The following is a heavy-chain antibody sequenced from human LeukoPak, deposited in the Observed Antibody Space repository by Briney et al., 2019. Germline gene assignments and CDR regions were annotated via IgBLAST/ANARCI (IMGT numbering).Heavy chain of an antibody. D-gene: IGHD2-2*01. V-gene: IGHV3-23*01. CDR1: GFTFSSYA. Sequence: GGSLRLSCAASGFTFSSYAMSWVRQAPGKGLEWVSAISGSGGSTYYADSVKGRFTISRDNSKNTLYLQMNSLRAEDTAVYCCAKDSRVVPAASHFDYWGQGTLVTVSS. CDR3: AKDSRVVPAASHFDY. CDR2: ISGSGGST. J-gene: IGHJ4*02.